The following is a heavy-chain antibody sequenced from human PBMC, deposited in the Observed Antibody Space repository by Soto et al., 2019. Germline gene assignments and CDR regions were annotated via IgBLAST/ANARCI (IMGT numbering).Heavy chain of an antibody. CDR1: GFTFDDYA. J-gene: IGHJ3*02. V-gene: IGHV3-9*01. Sequence: PGGSLRLSCAASGFTFDDYAMHWVRQAPGKGLEWVSGISWNSGSIGYADSVKGRFTISRDNAKNSLYLQMNSLRAEDTALYYCAKDLVGYRYGRAFDIWGQGTMVTVSS. CDR3: AKDLVGYRYGRAFDI. D-gene: IGHD5-18*01. CDR2: ISWNSGSI.